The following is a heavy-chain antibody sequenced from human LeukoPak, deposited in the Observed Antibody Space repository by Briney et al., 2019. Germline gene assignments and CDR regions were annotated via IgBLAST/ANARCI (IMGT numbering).Heavy chain of an antibody. Sequence: GASVTVSCKASGGTFSSYAISWVRQAPGQGLEWMGRIIPILGIANYAQKFQGRVTITADKSTSTAYMELSRLRSEDTAVYYCAIPRGYSGYDSDFDYWGQGTLVTVSS. D-gene: IGHD5-12*01. CDR2: IIPILGIA. J-gene: IGHJ4*02. CDR3: AIPRGYSGYDSDFDY. V-gene: IGHV1-69*04. CDR1: GGTFSSYA.